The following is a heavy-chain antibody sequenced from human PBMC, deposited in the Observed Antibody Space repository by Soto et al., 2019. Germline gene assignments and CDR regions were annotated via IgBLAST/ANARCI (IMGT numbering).Heavy chain of an antibody. J-gene: IGHJ4*02. CDR1: GGSISGYY. CDR3: ARLRRYGSGSGCFDY. CDR2: IYYSGST. D-gene: IGHD3-10*01. Sequence: SETLSLTCTVSGGSISGYYWSWIRQPPGKGLEWIGYIYYSGSTNYNPSLKSRVTISVDTSKNQFSLKLSSVTAADTAVYYCARLRRYGSGSGCFDYWGQGTLVTVSS. V-gene: IGHV4-59*01.